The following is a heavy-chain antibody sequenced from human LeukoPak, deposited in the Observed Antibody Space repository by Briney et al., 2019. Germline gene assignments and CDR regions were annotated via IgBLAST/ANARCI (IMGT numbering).Heavy chain of an antibody. CDR1: GFTFSSYE. J-gene: IGHJ4*01. D-gene: IGHD3-10*01. V-gene: IGHV3-48*03. CDR3: ARDFGGRRYFDH. CDR2: ISGSGTTI. Sequence: GGSLRLSCAASGFTFSSYEMNWVRQAPGKGLEWVSYISGSGTTIYYADSVKGRFTISRDNAKNSLYLQMNSLRAEDTAVYYCARDFGGRRYFDHWGQEPWSPSPQ.